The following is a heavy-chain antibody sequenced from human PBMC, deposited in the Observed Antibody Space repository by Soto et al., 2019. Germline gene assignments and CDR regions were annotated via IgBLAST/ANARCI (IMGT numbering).Heavy chain of an antibody. CDR2: ISGSGGST. Sequence: GGSLRLSCAASGFTFSSYAMSWVRQAPGKGLEWVSAISGSGGSTYYADSVKGRFTISRDHSKNTLYLQMNSLIAEDTAVYYCAKDLPYCGGDCYLGGEEYFDYWGQGTLVTVSS. J-gene: IGHJ4*02. D-gene: IGHD2-21*02. CDR1: GFTFSSYA. V-gene: IGHV3-23*01. CDR3: AKDLPYCGGDCYLGGEEYFDY.